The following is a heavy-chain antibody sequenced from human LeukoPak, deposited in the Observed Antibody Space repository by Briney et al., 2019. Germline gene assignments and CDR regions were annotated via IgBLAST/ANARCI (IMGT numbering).Heavy chain of an antibody. CDR3: ARPTFGGVIVPDDY. V-gene: IGHV1-18*01. CDR1: VYTFTIYG. CDR2: ISAYNGNT. J-gene: IGHJ4*02. Sequence: ASVKVSYKASVYTFTIYGISWVRQAPGQGGEWMGWISAYNGNTNYAQKLQGRVTMTTDTSTSTAYMELRSLRSDDTAVYYCARPTFGGVIVPDDYWGQGTLVTVSS. D-gene: IGHD3-16*02.